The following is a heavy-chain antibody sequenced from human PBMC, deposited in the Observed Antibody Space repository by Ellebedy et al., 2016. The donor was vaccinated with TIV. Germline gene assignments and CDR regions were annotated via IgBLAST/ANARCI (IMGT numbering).Heavy chain of an antibody. CDR3: ARSGSLDYYVYYYYYGMDV. CDR1: GGSFSGYY. J-gene: IGHJ6*02. CDR2: INHSGST. V-gene: IGHV4-34*01. Sequence: SETLSLTXAVYGGSFSGYYWSWIRQPPGKGLEWIGEINHSGSTNYNPSLKSRVTISVDTSKNQFSLKLSSVTAADTAVYYCARSGSLDYYVYYYYYGMDVWGQGTTVTVSS. D-gene: IGHD3-10*01.